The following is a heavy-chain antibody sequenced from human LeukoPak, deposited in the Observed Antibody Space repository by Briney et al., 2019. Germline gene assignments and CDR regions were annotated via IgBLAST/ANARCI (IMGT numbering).Heavy chain of an antibody. J-gene: IGHJ6*03. CDR2: VNPNSGGT. V-gene: IGHV1-2*02. D-gene: IGHD2-2*01. Sequence: ASVKVSCKASGYTFTGYYIHWVRQAPGQGLEWMGWVNPNSGGTNYAQKFQGRVTMTRDTSISTAYMELSRLRSDDTAVYYCARGGGYCSSTSCYYYYYMDVWGKGTTVTVSS. CDR1: GYTFTGYY. CDR3: ARGGGYCSSTSCYYYYYMDV.